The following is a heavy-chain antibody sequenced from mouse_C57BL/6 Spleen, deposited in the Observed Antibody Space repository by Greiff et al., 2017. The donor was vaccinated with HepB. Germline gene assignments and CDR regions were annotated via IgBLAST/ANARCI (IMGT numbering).Heavy chain of an antibody. J-gene: IGHJ3*01. CDR1: GFNIKDDY. D-gene: IGHD2-2*01. CDR2: IDPENGDT. CDR3: TTRGGYPFAY. Sequence: EVHLVESGAELVRPGASVKLSCTASGFNIKDDYMHWVKQRPEQGLEWIGWIDPENGDTEYASKFQGKAPITADTSSNTAYLQLSSLTSEDTAVYYCTTRGGYPFAYWGQGTLVTVSA. V-gene: IGHV14-4*01.